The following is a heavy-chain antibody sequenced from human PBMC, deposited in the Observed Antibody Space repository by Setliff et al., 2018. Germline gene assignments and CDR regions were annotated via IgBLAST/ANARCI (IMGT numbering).Heavy chain of an antibody. Sequence: ASVKVSCKASGYTFKNYGVSWVRQAPGQGLEWMGWIGTYDANTIYSQKFQGRVIMTTDTSTSTVYMDLRNLRSDDTAVYYCARDKPDFVVVEAAARLDYWGKGTTVTVSS. CDR2: IGTYDANT. CDR3: ARDKPDFVVVEAAARLDY. CDR1: GYTFKNYG. D-gene: IGHD2-15*01. J-gene: IGHJ6*04. V-gene: IGHV1-18*01.